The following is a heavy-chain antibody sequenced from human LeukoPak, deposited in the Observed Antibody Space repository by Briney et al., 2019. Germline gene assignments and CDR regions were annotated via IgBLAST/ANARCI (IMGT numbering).Heavy chain of an antibody. CDR1: GYTFTGYY. D-gene: IGHD3-10*01. CDR3: ARGPSGSDY. J-gene: IGHJ4*02. CDR2: INPSSGGT. Sequence: GASVKVSCKASGYTFTGYYMHWVRQAPGQGLEWMGRINPSSGGTNYAQKFQGRVTMTRDTSINTAYMDLSSLRSDDTAVYYCARGPSGSDYWGQETLVTVSS. V-gene: IGHV1-2*06.